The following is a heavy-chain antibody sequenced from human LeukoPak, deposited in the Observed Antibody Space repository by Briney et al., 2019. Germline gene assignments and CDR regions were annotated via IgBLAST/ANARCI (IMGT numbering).Heavy chain of an antibody. CDR1: GGSISSYS. D-gene: IGHD1-1*01. V-gene: IGHV4-59*01. CDR2: IYYSGST. J-gene: IGHJ4*02. Sequence: SETLSLTCTVSGGSISSYSWSWIRQPPGKGLEWIGYIYYSGSTNYNPSLKSRVTISVDTSKNQFSLKLSSVTAADTAVYYCARGPTGTDYWGQGTLVTVSS. CDR3: ARGPTGTDY.